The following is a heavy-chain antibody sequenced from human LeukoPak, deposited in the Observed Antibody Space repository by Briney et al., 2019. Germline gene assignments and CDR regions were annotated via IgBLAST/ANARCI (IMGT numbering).Heavy chain of an antibody. D-gene: IGHD1-26*01. V-gene: IGHV4-59*01. CDR2: IYYSGST. CDR3: ARTSASGATYFDY. CDR1: GGSISSYY. J-gene: IGHJ4*02. Sequence: PSQTLSLTCTVSGGSISSYYWSWIRQPPGKGLEWIGYIYYSGSTNYNPSLKSRVTISVDTSKNQFSLKLSSVTAADTAVYYCARTSASGATYFDYWGQGNLVTVSS.